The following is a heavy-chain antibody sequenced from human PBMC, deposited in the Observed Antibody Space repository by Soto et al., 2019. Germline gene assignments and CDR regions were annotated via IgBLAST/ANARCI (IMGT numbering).Heavy chain of an antibody. CDR1: GFTFSSYS. D-gene: IGHD3-10*01. CDR2: FRTSGDGGTT. J-gene: IGHJ4*02. V-gene: IGHV3-23*01. CDR3: AKKVNSGPGSQYFDY. Sequence: GGSLRLSCAASGFTFSSYSMSWVRQAPGKGLEWVSGFRTSGDGGTTYYADSVKGRSTISRDNSKNMLFLQMNSLRAEDTAIYYCAKKVNSGPGSQYFDYWGQGTLVTVS.